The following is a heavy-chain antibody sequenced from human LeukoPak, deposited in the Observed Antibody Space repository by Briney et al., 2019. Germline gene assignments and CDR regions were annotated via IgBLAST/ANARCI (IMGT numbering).Heavy chain of an antibody. D-gene: IGHD2-15*01. CDR1: GVTFSSDG. CDR2: IRYDGSNK. Sequence: PGGSLRLSCAASGVTFSSDGMHWGRQAPGKGLEWVAFIRYDGSNKYYADSVKGRFTISRDNSKNTLYLQMNSLRAEDTAVYYCAKDQFATPTPDYWGQGTLVTVSS. CDR3: AKDQFATPTPDY. J-gene: IGHJ4*02. V-gene: IGHV3-30*02.